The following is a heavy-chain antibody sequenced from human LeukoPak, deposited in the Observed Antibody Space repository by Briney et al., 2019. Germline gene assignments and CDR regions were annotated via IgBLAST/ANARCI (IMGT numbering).Heavy chain of an antibody. CDR1: GYTFTSYG. CDR2: INAGNGNT. V-gene: IGHV1-18*01. Sequence: ASVKVSCKASGYTFTSYGISWVRQAPGQGLEWMGWINAGNGNTKYSQKFQGRVTMTRDTSADTAYMEVSSLRSEDTAVYYCARVLPAYCGGDCYAGFEYWGQGTLVTVSS. CDR3: ARVLPAYCGGDCYAGFEY. D-gene: IGHD2-21*02. J-gene: IGHJ4*02.